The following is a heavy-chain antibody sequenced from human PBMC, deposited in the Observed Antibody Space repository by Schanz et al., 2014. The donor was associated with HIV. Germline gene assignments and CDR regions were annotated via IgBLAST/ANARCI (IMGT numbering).Heavy chain of an antibody. CDR3: RGYRFYYGVDF. Sequence: VHLVESGGGVVQPGGSLRLSCAASGFTFSDHYMDWVRQAPGKGLEWVARSRVKSDSYATEYAASVTGRFTISRDDSKNSVYLQMNSLNIEDTAVYYCRGYRFYYGVDFWGQGTTVTVS. CDR2: SRVKSDSYAT. J-gene: IGHJ6*02. V-gene: IGHV3-72*01. D-gene: IGHD5-18*01. CDR1: GFTFSDHY.